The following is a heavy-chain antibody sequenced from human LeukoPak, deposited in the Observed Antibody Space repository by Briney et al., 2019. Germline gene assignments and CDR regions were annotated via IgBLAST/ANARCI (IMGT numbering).Heavy chain of an antibody. Sequence: GGSLRLSCSASGFTFSTYAMHWVRQAPGKGLEYVSAISSDGDSTYNADSVKGRFTISRDNYKNTLYLKMSSMSNEDTAVYYCVRSSASSGPNCFDPWGQGTLVTVSS. CDR1: GFTFSTYA. D-gene: IGHD3-10*01. V-gene: IGHV3-64D*09. CDR3: VRSSASSGPNCFDP. CDR2: ISSDGDST. J-gene: IGHJ5*02.